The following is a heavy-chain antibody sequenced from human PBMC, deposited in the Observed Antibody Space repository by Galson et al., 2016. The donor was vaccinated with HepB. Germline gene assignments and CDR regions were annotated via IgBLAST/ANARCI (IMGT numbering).Heavy chain of an antibody. CDR2: ITGSGGST. D-gene: IGHD1-7*01. V-gene: IGHV3-23*01. CDR1: GFTFSSYG. J-gene: IGHJ3*02. CDR3: AKNYAQYIKGLYAFDI. Sequence: SLRLSCAASGFTFSSYGMSWVRQAPGKGLEGVSGITGSGGSTYYADSVKGLFTISRDNSKNTLYLQMSSLRADDTAVYYCAKNYAQYIKGLYAFDIWGQGTLVTVSS.